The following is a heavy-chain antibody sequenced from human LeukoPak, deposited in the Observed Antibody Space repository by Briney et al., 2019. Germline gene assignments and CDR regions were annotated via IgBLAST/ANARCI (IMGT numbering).Heavy chain of an antibody. Sequence: GGSLRLSCAASGFTFSSHWMTWVRQAPGKGLEWVSAISGSGGSTYYADSVKGRFTISRDNSKNTLYLQMNSLRAEDTAVYYCASGDYYYVSFYWGQGTLVTVSS. CDR1: GFTFSSHW. V-gene: IGHV3-23*01. CDR2: ISGSGGST. D-gene: IGHD3-22*01. J-gene: IGHJ4*02. CDR3: ASGDYYYVSFY.